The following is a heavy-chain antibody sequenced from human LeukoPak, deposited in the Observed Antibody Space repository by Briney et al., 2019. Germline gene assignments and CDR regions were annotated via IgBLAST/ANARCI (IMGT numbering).Heavy chain of an antibody. V-gene: IGHV3-30*02. CDR1: GFTFSSYG. J-gene: IGHJ6*03. Sequence: GGSLRLSCAASGFTFSSYGMHWVRQAPGKGLEWVAFIRYDGSNKYYADSVKGRFTISRDNSKNTLYLQMNSLRAEDTAVYYCAKDYDGSGSYSHYYYMDVWGKGTTVTISS. CDR3: AKDYDGSGSYSHYYYMDV. CDR2: IRYDGSNK. D-gene: IGHD3-10*01.